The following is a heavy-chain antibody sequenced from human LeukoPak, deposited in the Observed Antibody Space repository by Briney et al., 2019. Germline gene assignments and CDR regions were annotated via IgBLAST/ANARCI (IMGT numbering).Heavy chain of an antibody. J-gene: IGHJ5*02. Sequence: SVKVSCKASGGTFSSYAISWVRQAPGQGLEWMGGIIPIFGTANYAQKFQGRVTITTDESTSTAYMELSSLRSEDTAVHYCARETRDYDSSGYQTNWFDPWGQGTLVTVSS. CDR3: ARETRDYDSSGYQTNWFDP. V-gene: IGHV1-69*05. CDR1: GGTFSSYA. D-gene: IGHD3-22*01. CDR2: IIPIFGTA.